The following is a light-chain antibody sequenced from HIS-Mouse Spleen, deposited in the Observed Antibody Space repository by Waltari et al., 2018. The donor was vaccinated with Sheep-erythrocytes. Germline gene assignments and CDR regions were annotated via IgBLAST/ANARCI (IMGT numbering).Light chain of an antibody. Sequence: QSALTQPRSVSGSPGQSVTISCTGTSSDVGGYNYVSWYQQHPGKAPKLMIYDGSKRPSGVPDRFSGSKSGNTASLTISGLQAEDEADYYGCSYAGSYNHVFATGTKVTVL. J-gene: IGLJ1*01. CDR2: DGS. CDR3: CSYAGSYNHV. V-gene: IGLV2-11*01. CDR1: SSDVGGYNY.